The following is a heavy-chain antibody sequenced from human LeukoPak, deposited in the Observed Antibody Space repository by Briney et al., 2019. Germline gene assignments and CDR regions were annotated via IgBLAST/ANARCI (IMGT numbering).Heavy chain of an antibody. Sequence: GGSLRLSCAASGFTFDDYCMSWVRQAPGKGLEWVSGINWNGGSTGYADSVKCRFTISRDNAKNSLYLQMNSLRGEDTALYYCARDRRFGGYAFDIWGQGTMVTVSS. CDR2: INWNGGST. J-gene: IGHJ3*02. D-gene: IGHD3-16*01. CDR1: GFTFDDYC. V-gene: IGHV3-20*04. CDR3: ARDRRFGGYAFDI.